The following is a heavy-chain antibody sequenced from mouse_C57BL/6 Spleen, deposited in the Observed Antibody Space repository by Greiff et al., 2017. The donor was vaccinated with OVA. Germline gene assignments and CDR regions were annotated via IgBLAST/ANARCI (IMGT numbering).Heavy chain of an antibody. D-gene: IGHD3-2*02. V-gene: IGHV3-6*01. Sequence: EVKLQESGPGLVKPSQSLSLTCSVTGYSITSGYYWNWIRQFPGNKLEWMGYISYDGSNNYNPSLKNRISITRDTSKNQFFLKLNSVTTEDTATYYCARSRQGFAYWGQGTLVTVSA. CDR1: GYSITSGYY. CDR2: ISYDGSN. J-gene: IGHJ3*01. CDR3: ARSRQGFAY.